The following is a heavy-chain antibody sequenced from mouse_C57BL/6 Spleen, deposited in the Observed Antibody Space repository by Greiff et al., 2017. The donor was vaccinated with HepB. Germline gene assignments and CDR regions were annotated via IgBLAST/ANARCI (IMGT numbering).Heavy chain of an antibody. CDR3: ARQDGSSFYFDY. CDR1: GYAFTNYL. V-gene: IGHV1-54*01. Sequence: QVQLKQSGAELVRPGTSVKVSCKASGYAFTNYLIEWVKQRPGQGLEWIGVINPGSGGTNYNEKFKGKATLTADKSSSTAYMQLRSLTSEDSAVYFCARQDGSSFYFDYWGQGTTLTVSS. J-gene: IGHJ2*01. CDR2: INPGSGGT. D-gene: IGHD1-1*01.